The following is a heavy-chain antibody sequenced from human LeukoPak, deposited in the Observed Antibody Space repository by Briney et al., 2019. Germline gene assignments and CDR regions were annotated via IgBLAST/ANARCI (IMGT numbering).Heavy chain of an antibody. CDR1: GFTFSSYS. D-gene: IGHD6-6*01. V-gene: IGHV3-21*01. Sequence: GGSLRLSCAASGFTFSSYSMNWVRQAPGKGLEWVSSISSSSSYIYYADSVKGRFTISRDNAKNSLYLQMNSLRAEDTAVYYCARAPLRPARPAQPLDYWGQGTLVTVSS. CDR3: ARAPLRPARPAQPLDY. J-gene: IGHJ4*02. CDR2: ISSSSSYI.